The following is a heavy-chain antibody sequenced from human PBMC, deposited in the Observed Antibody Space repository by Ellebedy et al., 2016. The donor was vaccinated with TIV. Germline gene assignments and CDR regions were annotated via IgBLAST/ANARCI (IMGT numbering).Heavy chain of an antibody. CDR3: AKDKSGAEGGYYYGMDV. V-gene: IGHV3-9*01. Sequence: SLKISXAASGFTFSSYWMHWVRQAPGKGLEWVSGISWNSGSIGYADSVKGRITISRDNAKNSLYLQMNSLRAEDTALYYCAKDKSGAEGGYYYGMDVWGQGTTVTVSS. J-gene: IGHJ6*02. CDR2: ISWNSGSI. CDR1: GFTFSSYW. D-gene: IGHD6-19*01.